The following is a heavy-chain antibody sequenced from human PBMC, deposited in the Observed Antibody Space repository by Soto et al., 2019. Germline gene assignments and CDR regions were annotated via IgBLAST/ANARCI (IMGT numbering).Heavy chain of an antibody. CDR1: GYRFTSSW. J-gene: IGHJ4*02. D-gene: IGHD3-16*01. CDR2: VYPSGSDV. Sequence: PGESLKISCQGSGYRFTSSWIGWVRQMPGKGLEWLGNVYPSGSDVRYSPCFEGRVTISADNSINTAYLHLLNLKASDTAIYYCTRGATRPFDSWGQGNWVTVSS. V-gene: IGHV5-51*01. CDR3: TRGATRPFDS.